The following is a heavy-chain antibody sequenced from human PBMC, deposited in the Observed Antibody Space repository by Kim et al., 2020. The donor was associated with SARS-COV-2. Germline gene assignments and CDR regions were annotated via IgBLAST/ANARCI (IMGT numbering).Heavy chain of an antibody. D-gene: IGHD6-19*01. Sequence: SETLSLTCAVYGGSFSGYYWSWIRQPPGKGLEWIGEINHSGSTNYNPSLKSRVTISVDTSKNQFSLKLSSVTAADTAVYYCARGPLAVAVDFDYWGQGTL. CDR3: ARGPLAVAVDFDY. V-gene: IGHV4-34*01. J-gene: IGHJ4*02. CDR2: INHSGST. CDR1: GGSFSGYY.